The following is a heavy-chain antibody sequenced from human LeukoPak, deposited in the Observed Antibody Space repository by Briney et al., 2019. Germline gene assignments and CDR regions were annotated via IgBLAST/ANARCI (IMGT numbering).Heavy chain of an antibody. CDR3: ARERAYSGYEFDY. CDR1: GFTFSSYS. J-gene: IGHJ4*02. D-gene: IGHD5-12*01. CDR2: ISSSSSYI. Sequence: GGSLRLSCAASGFTFSSYSMNWVRQAPGKGLEWVSSISSSSSYIYCADSVKGRFTISRDNAKNSLYLQMNSLRAEDTAVYYCARERAYSGYEFDYWGQGTLVTVSS. V-gene: IGHV3-21*01.